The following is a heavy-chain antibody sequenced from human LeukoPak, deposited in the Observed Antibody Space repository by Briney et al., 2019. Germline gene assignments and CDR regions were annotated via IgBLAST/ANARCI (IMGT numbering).Heavy chain of an antibody. J-gene: IGHJ4*02. CDR1: GFTFSAYS. Sequence: GGSLRLSCAASGFTFSAYSMNWVRQAPGKGLEWVSSISGSGIYIYYADSVKGRFTISRHNAKNSLYLQMNSLRAEDTAVYYCARVAEAAAFDYWGQGTMVTVSS. V-gene: IGHV3-21*01. D-gene: IGHD6-13*01. CDR3: ARVAEAAAFDY. CDR2: ISGSGIYI.